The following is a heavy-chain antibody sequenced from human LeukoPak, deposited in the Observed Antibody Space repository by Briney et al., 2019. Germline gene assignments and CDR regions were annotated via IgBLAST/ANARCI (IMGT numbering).Heavy chain of an antibody. J-gene: IGHJ4*02. D-gene: IGHD6-19*01. CDR3: ARSDSSGWYVFDY. CDR1: GFTFSSYG. V-gene: IGHV1-46*01. Sequence: PGGSLRLSCAASGFTFSSYGMHWVRQAPGQGLEWMGIINPSGGSTSYAQKFQGRVTMTRDTSTSTVYMELSSLRSEDTAVYYCARSDSSGWYVFDYWGQGTLVTVSS. CDR2: INPSGGST.